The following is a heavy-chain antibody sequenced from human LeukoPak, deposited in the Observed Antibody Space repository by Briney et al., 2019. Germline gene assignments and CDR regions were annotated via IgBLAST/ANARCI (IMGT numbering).Heavy chain of an antibody. V-gene: IGHV3-11*06. CDR2: ISGSSTYT. Sequence: PGGSLRLSRAASGFIFSDYYMSWIRQAPGKGLEWVSYISGSSTYTNYADAVKGRFTISRDNAENSLYLQMNSLRAEDTAVYYCARLSGSYCFDYWGQGALVTVSS. CDR1: GFIFSDYY. D-gene: IGHD3-10*01. J-gene: IGHJ4*02. CDR3: ARLSGSYCFDY.